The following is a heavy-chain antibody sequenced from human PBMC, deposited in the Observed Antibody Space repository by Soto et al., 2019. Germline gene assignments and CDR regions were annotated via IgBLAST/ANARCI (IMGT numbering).Heavy chain of an antibody. D-gene: IGHD3-10*01. Sequence: EVPLVESGGGLVQPGGSLRLSCAASGFTFSSYDMHWVRQATGKGLEWVSGIGTAGVAYYPGSVKGRFTISRENAKNSLYLQMNSLRAGDTAVYYCARSMVRGGNAFDIWGQGTMVTVSS. CDR1: GFTFSSYD. V-gene: IGHV3-13*04. CDR2: IGTAGVA. J-gene: IGHJ3*02. CDR3: ARSMVRGGNAFDI.